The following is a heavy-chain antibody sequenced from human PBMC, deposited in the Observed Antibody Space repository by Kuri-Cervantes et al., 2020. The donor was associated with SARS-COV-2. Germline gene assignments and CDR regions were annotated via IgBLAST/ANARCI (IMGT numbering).Heavy chain of an antibody. V-gene: IGHV4-30-2*01. CDR3: ATGYSSRGGFDP. Sequence: LRLSCAVSGGSISSGGYSWSWIRQPPGKGLEWIGYIYHSGSTYYNPSLRSRVTISEDTSKNQFPLKLSSVTAADTAVYYCATGYSSRGGFDPWGQGTLVTVSS. CDR2: IYHSGST. J-gene: IGHJ5*02. CDR1: GGSISSGGYS. D-gene: IGHD6-13*01.